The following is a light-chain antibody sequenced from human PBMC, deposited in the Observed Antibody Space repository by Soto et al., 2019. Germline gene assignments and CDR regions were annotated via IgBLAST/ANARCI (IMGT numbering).Light chain of an antibody. CDR2: GPS. CDR1: QRVTNRY. J-gene: IGKJ2*01. Sequence: EIVLTQSPVTLSFSPGERATLSCRASQRVTNRYLAWYQQKPGRGPRLLIYGPSSRATGIPDKFSGSGSGTDFTLTIDRLEPEDSAVYYCHQYGSSPFTFGQGTKVDIK. CDR3: HQYGSSPFT. V-gene: IGKV3-20*01.